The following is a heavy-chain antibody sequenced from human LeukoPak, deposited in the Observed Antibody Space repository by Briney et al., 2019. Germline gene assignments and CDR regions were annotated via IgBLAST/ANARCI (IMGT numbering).Heavy chain of an antibody. Sequence: SETLSLTCTVSGGSISSYYWSWIRQPPGKGLEWIGYIYYSGSTNYNPSLKSRVTISVDTSKNQFSLKLSSVTAADTAAYYCARDTTMVRGVKFDYWGQGTLVTVSS. V-gene: IGHV4-59*01. D-gene: IGHD3-10*01. CDR1: GGSISSYY. J-gene: IGHJ4*02. CDR2: IYYSGST. CDR3: ARDTTMVRGVKFDY.